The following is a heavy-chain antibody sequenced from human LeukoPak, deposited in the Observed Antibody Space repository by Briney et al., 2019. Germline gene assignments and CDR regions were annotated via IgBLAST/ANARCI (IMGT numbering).Heavy chain of an antibody. Sequence: GGSLRLSCAASGFTFSSYSMNWVRQAPGKGLEWVSSISSSSNYIYYADSVKGRFTISRDNSKNTLYLQMNSLRAEDTAVYYCAKVAYFGVVIYPFDYWGQGTMVTVSS. D-gene: IGHD3-3*01. CDR3: AKVAYFGVVIYPFDY. CDR1: GFTFSSYS. J-gene: IGHJ4*02. CDR2: ISSSSNYI. V-gene: IGHV3-21*01.